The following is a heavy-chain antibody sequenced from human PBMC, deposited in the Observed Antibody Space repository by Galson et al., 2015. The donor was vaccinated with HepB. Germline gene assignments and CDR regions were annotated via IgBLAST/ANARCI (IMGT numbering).Heavy chain of an antibody. CDR1: GFTFSSYA. J-gene: IGHJ4*02. V-gene: IGHV3-30*04. Sequence: SLRLSCAASGFTFSSYAMHWVRQAPGKGLEWVAVISYDGSNKYYADSVKGRFTISRDNSKNTLYLQMNSLRAEDTAVYYCARVVSGPVVYYFDYWGQGTLVTVSS. CDR3: ARVVSGPVVYYFDY. CDR2: ISYDGSNK. D-gene: IGHD2-15*01.